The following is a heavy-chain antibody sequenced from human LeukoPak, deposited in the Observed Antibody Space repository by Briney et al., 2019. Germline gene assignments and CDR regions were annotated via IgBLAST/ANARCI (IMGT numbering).Heavy chain of an antibody. D-gene: IGHD1-26*01. Sequence: GGSLRLSCAASGFMFSDYWMSWVRQAPGKGLEWVANIRPDGSDKYYVESVRGRFTISRDNAQNSLFLQMNSLRAEDTAIYYCATYVKWAAGDVWGQGTTVSVSS. J-gene: IGHJ6*02. CDR2: IRPDGSDK. V-gene: IGHV3-7*01. CDR1: GFMFSDYW. CDR3: ATYVKWAAGDV.